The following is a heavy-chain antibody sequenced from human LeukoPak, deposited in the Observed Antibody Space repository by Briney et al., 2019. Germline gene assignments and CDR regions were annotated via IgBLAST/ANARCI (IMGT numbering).Heavy chain of an antibody. V-gene: IGHV4-39*07. J-gene: IGHJ4*02. CDR3: ASRDSSSWYFDY. CDR1: GGSISSSSYY. D-gene: IGHD6-13*01. Sequence: ASETLSLTCTVSGGSISSSSYYWGWIRQPPGKGLEWIGSIYYSGSTYYNPSLKSRVTISVDTSKNQFSLKLSSVTAADTAVYYCASRDSSSWYFDYWGQGTLVTVSS. CDR2: IYYSGST.